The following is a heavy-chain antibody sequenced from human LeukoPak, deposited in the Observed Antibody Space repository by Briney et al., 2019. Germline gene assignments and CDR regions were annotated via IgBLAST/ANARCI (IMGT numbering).Heavy chain of an antibody. V-gene: IGHV3-23*01. CDR3: AKDSTMSGSYYGMDV. Sequence: GGSLRLSCAASGFAFNNYVMSWVCQAPGKGLEWVSSISGSGGSTYYTDSVKGRFTISRDNSKNTLYLQMNSLRAEDTAVYYCAKDSTMSGSYYGMDVWGRGTTVTVSS. D-gene: IGHD3-22*01. CDR2: ISGSGGST. J-gene: IGHJ6*02. CDR1: GFAFNNYV.